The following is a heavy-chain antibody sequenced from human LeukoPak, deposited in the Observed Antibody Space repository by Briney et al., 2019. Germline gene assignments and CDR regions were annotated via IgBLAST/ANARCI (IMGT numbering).Heavy chain of an antibody. CDR3: ARTSYSSSLDY. J-gene: IGHJ4*02. Sequence: PSETLSLTCTVSGGSTSSYYWSWIRQPPGKGLEWIGYIHYSGSTNYNPSLKSRVTISVDMSKNQFPLKLSSVTAADTAVYYCARTSYSSSLDYWGQGTLVTVSS. CDR1: GGSTSSYY. V-gene: IGHV4-59*12. CDR2: IHYSGST. D-gene: IGHD6-13*01.